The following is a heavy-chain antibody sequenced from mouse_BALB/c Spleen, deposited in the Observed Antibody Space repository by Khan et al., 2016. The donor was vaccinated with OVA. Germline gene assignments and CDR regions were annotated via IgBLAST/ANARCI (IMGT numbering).Heavy chain of an antibody. J-gene: IGHJ2*01. V-gene: IGHV1-7*01. Sequence: QVQLKQSGAELAKPGASVKMSCKASGYTFINYWILWVKQRPGQGLEWIGYINPSTGYPEYNHNFKEQATLTADKSSSTAYMQLSSLTSEDSAFYYCARRGLRWDFDYWGQGTTLTVSS. CDR3: ARRGLRWDFDY. CDR1: GYTFINYW. D-gene: IGHD1-1*01. CDR2: INPSTGYP.